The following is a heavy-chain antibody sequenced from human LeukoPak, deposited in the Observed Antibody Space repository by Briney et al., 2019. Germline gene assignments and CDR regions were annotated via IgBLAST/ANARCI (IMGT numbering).Heavy chain of an antibody. D-gene: IGHD5-18*01. Sequence: GGSLRLSCATSGFTFSNYAMSWVRQAPGKGLEWVSAISGSGGSSYYADSVKGRFTISRDNSKNTLYLQMNSLRAEDTAVYYCAKDLLQLWFPTWSQGTLVTVSS. CDR3: AKDLLQLWFPT. CDR2: ISGSGGSS. V-gene: IGHV3-23*01. J-gene: IGHJ4*02. CDR1: GFTFSNYA.